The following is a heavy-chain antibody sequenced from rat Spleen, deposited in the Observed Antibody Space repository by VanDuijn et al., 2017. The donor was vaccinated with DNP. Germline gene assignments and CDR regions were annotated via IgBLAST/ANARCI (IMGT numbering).Heavy chain of an antibody. Sequence: QVQLKESGPGLVQPSQTLSLTCTVSGFSLTSYNVHWVRQPTGKGLEWMGIIWTGGSTDYNSALKSRLSISRDTSKSQVFLTMNSLQTDDTAVYYCAEETTGVYWGQGVMVTVSS. D-gene: IGHD1-1*01. V-gene: IGHV2-30*01. CDR1: GFSLTSYN. J-gene: IGHJ2*01. CDR2: IWTGGST. CDR3: AEETTGVY.